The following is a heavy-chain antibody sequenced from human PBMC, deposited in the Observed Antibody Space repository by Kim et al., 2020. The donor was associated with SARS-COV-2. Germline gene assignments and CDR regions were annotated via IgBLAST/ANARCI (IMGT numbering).Heavy chain of an antibody. CDR1: GFTFSNAW. J-gene: IGHJ4*02. CDR3: TTDYYDSSGEGGY. Sequence: GGSLRLSCAASGFTFSNAWMSWVRQAPGKGLEWVGRIKSKTDGGTTDYAAPVKGRFTISREDSKNTLYLQMNSLKTEDTAVYYCTTDYYDSSGEGGYWGQGTLVTVSS. D-gene: IGHD3-22*01. CDR2: IKSKTDGGTT. V-gene: IGHV3-15*01.